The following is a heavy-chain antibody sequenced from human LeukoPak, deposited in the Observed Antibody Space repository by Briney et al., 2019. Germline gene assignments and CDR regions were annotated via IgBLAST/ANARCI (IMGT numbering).Heavy chain of an antibody. CDR3: ARTGDYDFWSAYHFYYYYYMDV. D-gene: IGHD3-3*01. J-gene: IGHJ6*03. V-gene: IGHV3-21*01. CDR2: INSNSSYI. CDR1: GFTFSSYS. Sequence: PGGSLRLSCAASGFTFSSYSMNWVRQAPGKGLEWVSSINSNSSYIYYTDSLKGRFTISRDNAKNSLYPQMNSLRAEDTAVYYCARTGDYDFWSAYHFYYYYYMDVWGKGTTVTVSS.